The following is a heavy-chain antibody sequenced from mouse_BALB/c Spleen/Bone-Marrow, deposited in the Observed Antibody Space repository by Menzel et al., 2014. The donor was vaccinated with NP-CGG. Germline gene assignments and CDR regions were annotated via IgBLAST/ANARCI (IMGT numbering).Heavy chain of an antibody. Sequence: EVMLVESGGGLVQPGGSLKLPCAASGFDFSRYWMSWVRQAPGKGLEWIGEINPDSSPIHYTPSLKDKFLISRDNANNTLYLQMNKVRSEDTSLYYCARLGNYGWFAYWGQGTLVSISA. J-gene: IGHJ3*01. V-gene: IGHV4-1*02. CDR3: ARLGNYGWFAY. D-gene: IGHD2-1*01. CDR2: INPDSSPI. CDR1: GFDFSRYW.